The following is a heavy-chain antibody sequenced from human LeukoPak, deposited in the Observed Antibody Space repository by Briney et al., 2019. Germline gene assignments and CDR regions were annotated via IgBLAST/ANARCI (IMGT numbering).Heavy chain of an antibody. V-gene: IGHV3-23*01. D-gene: IGHD5-18*01. CDR2: IRGTGGST. J-gene: IGHJ6*02. CDR1: GFTFYNYG. Sequence: GGSLRLSCAGSGFTFYNYGISCVRQAPGKGLEWVSGIRGTGGSTYYADSAEGRFTSSRDNTKNMLYLQMDSLSPEDTALYFCAKMLRFGYGYHNYTMDVWGQGTTVSVSS. CDR3: AKMLRFGYGYHNYTMDV.